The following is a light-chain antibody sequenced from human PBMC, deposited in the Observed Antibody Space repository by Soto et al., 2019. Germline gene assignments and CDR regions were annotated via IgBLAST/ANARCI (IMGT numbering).Light chain of an antibody. J-gene: IGLJ2*01. CDR2: GNY. Sequence: SVLTQPPSVSGAPGQRVTISCTGSSSNIGAGYDVHWYQQLPRTAPKLLIYGNYNRPSGVPDRFSGSKSGTSASLAITGLQAEDEADYYCQSSDSSLSGSVVFGGGTKVTVL. CDR3: QSSDSSLSGSVV. V-gene: IGLV1-40*01. CDR1: SSNIGAGYD.